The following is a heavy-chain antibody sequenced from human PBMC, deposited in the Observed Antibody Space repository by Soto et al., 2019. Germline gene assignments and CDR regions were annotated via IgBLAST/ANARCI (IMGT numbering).Heavy chain of an antibody. J-gene: IGHJ4*02. CDR3: ARDPQGYCSGGRCYHFDY. D-gene: IGHD2-15*01. CDR1: GYTLTSYS. CDR2: INPSGDNI. V-gene: IGHV1-46*01. Sequence: QVQLVQSGAEVKKPGASVRVSCKASGYTLTSYSMHWVRQAPGQGPEWLGIINPSGDNIRYAQNFQGTVTMTRDTSTITVYLELSRLRSEDTAIYYCARDPQGYCSGGRCYHFDYWGQGTLVTVSS.